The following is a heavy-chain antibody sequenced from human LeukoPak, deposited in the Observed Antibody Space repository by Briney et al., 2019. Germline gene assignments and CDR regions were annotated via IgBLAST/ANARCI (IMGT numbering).Heavy chain of an antibody. V-gene: IGHV4-39*07. CDR3: ARGTYYDFWSGYLPDWSHRVQIWDY. Sequence: SETLSLTCTVSGGSISSSSYYWGWIRQPPGKGLEWIGSIYYSGSTYYNPSLKSRVTISVDTSKNQFSLKLSSVTAADTAVYYCARGTYYDFWSGYLPDWSHRVQIWDYWGQGTLVTVSS. J-gene: IGHJ4*02. D-gene: IGHD3-3*01. CDR2: IYYSGST. CDR1: GGSISSSSYY.